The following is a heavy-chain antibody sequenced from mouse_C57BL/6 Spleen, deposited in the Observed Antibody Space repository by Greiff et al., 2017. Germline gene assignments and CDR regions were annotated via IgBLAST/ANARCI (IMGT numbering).Heavy chain of an antibody. CDR1: GYTFTSYW. J-gene: IGHJ4*01. CDR2: IDPSDSET. D-gene: IGHD2-1*01. V-gene: IGHV1-52*01. CDR3: AREAGKAGDY. Sequence: QVQLQQPGAELVRPGSSVKLSCKASGYTFTSYWMHWVKQRPIQGLEWIGNIDPSDSETHYNQKFKDKATLTVDKSSSTAYMQLSSLTSEDSAVFYCAREAGKAGDYWGQGTSVTVSS.